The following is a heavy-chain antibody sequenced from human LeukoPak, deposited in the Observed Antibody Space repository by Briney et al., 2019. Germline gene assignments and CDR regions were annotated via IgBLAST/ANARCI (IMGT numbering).Heavy chain of an antibody. V-gene: IGHV1-18*01. CDR3: ARVRYFDSSGYYYDFDS. CDR1: GYTFTSYG. D-gene: IGHD3-22*01. CDR2: ISAYNGNT. Sequence: ASVKVSCKASGYTFTSYGISWVRQAPGQGLEWMGWISAYNGNTNYAQKLQGRVTMTTDTSTSTAYMELRSLRSDDTAVYYCARVRYFDSSGYYYDFDSWGQGTLVTVSS. J-gene: IGHJ4*02.